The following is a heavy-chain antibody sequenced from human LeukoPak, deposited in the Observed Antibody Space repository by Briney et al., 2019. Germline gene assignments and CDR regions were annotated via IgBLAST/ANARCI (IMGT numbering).Heavy chain of an antibody. Sequence: ASVKLSCKASGYTFTSYGSSWVRHAPGQGLEWMGWISAYNGKTNYAQKVQGRVTMTTDTSTSTAYMELRSLRSDDTAVYYCARGPSFFAVAGGVNDYWGQGTLVTVSS. CDR2: ISAYNGKT. CDR1: GYTFTSYG. CDR3: ARGPSFFAVAGGVNDY. V-gene: IGHV1-18*01. D-gene: IGHD3-3*02. J-gene: IGHJ4*02.